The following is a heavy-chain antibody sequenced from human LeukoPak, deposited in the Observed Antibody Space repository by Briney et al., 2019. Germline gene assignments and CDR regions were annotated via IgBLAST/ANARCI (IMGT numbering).Heavy chain of an antibody. CDR1: GYTFTSYY. Sequence: GASVKVSCKASGYTFTSYYMHWVRQAPGQGLEWMGIINPSGGSTSYAQKLQGRVTMTTDTSTSTAYMELRSLRSDDTAVYYCARDSLLDILTGYQGENAFDIWGQGTMVTVSS. V-gene: IGHV1-46*01. J-gene: IGHJ3*02. D-gene: IGHD3-9*01. CDR3: ARDSLLDILTGYQGENAFDI. CDR2: INPSGGST.